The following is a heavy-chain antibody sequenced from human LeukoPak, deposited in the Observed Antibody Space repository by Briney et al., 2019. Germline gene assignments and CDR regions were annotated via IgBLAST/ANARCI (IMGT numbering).Heavy chain of an antibody. CDR2: IRYDGSNK. J-gene: IGHJ4*02. D-gene: IGHD4-23*01. CDR1: GFTFSSYG. V-gene: IGHV3-30*02. Sequence: GGSLRLSCAASGFTFSSYGMHWVCQAPGKGLEWVAFIRYDGSNKYYADSVKGRFTISRDNSKNTLYLQMNSLRAEDTAVYYCAKDGYGGNSGSDYWGQGTLVTVSS. CDR3: AKDGYGGNSGSDY.